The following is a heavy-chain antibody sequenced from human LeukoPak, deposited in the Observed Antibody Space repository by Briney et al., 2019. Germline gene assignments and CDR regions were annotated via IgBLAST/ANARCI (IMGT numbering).Heavy chain of an antibody. V-gene: IGHV4-30-2*01. Sequence: SQTLSLTCAGSGGSISSGGYSWSWIRQPPGKGLEWIGYIYHSGSTYYNPSLNSRVTISVDRSKNQFSLKLSSVTAADTAVYYCARVVTMLRGIGFDPWGQGTLVTVSS. CDR3: ARVVTMLRGIGFDP. CDR1: GGSISSGGYS. J-gene: IGHJ5*02. CDR2: IYHSGST. D-gene: IGHD3-10*01.